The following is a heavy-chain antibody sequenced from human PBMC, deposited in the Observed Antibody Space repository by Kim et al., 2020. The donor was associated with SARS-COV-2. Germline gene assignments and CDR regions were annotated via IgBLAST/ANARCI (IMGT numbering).Heavy chain of an antibody. CDR3: ARDGGTGHAFDI. J-gene: IGHJ3*02. V-gene: IGHV1-2*04. D-gene: IGHD3-16*01. Sequence: NYEQKIQGWVTMTRDTSISTAYMELSRLRSDDTAVYYCARDGGTGHAFDIWGQGTMVTVSS.